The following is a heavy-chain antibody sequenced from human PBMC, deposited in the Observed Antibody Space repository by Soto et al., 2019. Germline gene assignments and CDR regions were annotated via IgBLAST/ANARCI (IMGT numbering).Heavy chain of an antibody. CDR2: ISSSSSYV. V-gene: IGHV3-21*01. CDR1: LFSFSSYS. D-gene: IGHD3-22*01. J-gene: IGHJ4*02. Sequence: PVWSLRLSCSASLFSFSSYSMNWVLHSPFKGLEWVSSISSSSSYVYYADSVKGRFTISRDNAKNSLYLQMNSLRAEDTAVYYCARDYYYDIPSKPFDYWGQGTLVTVSS. CDR3: ARDYYYDIPSKPFDY.